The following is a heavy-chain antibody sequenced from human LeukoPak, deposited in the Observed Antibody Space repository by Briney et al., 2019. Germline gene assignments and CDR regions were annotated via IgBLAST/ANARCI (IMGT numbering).Heavy chain of an antibody. CDR3: ARALGCSGGSCYRENWFDP. CDR1: GESISSHY. V-gene: IGHV4-59*11. J-gene: IGHJ5*02. CDR2: ITNSGTT. Sequence: SETLSLTCNVSGESISSHYWSWTRQSPGKGLEWIGYITNSGTTKFNPSLKSRVTISRDTSKNQISLRLSSVTAADTAVYYCARALGCSGGSCYRENWFDPWGQGTLVTVSS. D-gene: IGHD2-15*01.